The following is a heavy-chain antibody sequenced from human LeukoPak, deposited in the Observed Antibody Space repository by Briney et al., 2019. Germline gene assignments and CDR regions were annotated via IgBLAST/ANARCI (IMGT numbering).Heavy chain of an antibody. CDR1: GFTVSSNY. CDR3: AREMGASLYYYYGMDV. Sequence: PGGSLRLSCAASGFTVSSNYMSWVRQAPGKGLEWVSVIYSGGSTYYADSVKGRFTISRDNAKNSLYLQMNSLRAEDTAVYYCAREMGASLYYYYGMDVWGQGTTVTVSS. V-gene: IGHV3-66*01. D-gene: IGHD1-26*01. J-gene: IGHJ6*02. CDR2: IYSGGST.